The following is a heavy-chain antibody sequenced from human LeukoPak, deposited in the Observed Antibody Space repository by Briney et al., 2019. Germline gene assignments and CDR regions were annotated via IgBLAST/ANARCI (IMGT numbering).Heavy chain of an antibody. J-gene: IGHJ4*02. CDR1: GFTFSSYG. CDR3: AKAVQQLVFYFDY. D-gene: IGHD6-13*01. V-gene: IGHV3-30*18. CDR2: ISDDGSNK. Sequence: GGSLRLSCAASGFTFSSYGMHWVRQAPGKGLEWVAVISDDGSNKYYADSVKGRFTISRDNSKNTLYLQMNSLRAEDTAVYYCAKAVQQLVFYFDYWGQGTLVTVSS.